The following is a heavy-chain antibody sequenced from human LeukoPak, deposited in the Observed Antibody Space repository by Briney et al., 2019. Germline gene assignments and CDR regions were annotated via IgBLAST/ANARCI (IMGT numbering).Heavy chain of an antibody. V-gene: IGHV4-39*01. CDR2: IYYDGST. J-gene: IGHJ4*02. D-gene: IGHD1-26*01. CDR1: GFTFSSYA. Sequence: GSLRLSCAASGFTFSSYAMSWVRQAPGKGLEWIGSIYYDGSTYYNPSLKSRVTISVDTSNNQFSLKLTSVTAADTAVYFCARRSDSGSDDGEDYFDYWGQGTLVTVSS. CDR3: ARRSDSGSDDGEDYFDY.